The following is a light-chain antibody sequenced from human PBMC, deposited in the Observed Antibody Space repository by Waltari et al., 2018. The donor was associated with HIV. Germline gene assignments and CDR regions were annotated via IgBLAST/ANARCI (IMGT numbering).Light chain of an antibody. Sequence: SYVLTQPPSVSVAPGQTARLNCGGNNIARNSVHWYQQKPGQAPVLVVYDDTDRPSGIPERFSGSNSGNTATLTISRVEAGDEADYYCQVWDGSSDPGVFGSGTKVSVL. V-gene: IGLV3-21*02. CDR1: NIARNS. CDR3: QVWDGSSDPGV. CDR2: DDT. J-gene: IGLJ1*01.